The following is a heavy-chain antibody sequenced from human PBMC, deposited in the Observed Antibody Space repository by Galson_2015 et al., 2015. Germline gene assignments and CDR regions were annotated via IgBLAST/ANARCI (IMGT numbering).Heavy chain of an antibody. CDR1: GFTFSSYA. V-gene: IGHV3-23*01. D-gene: IGHD3-22*01. J-gene: IGHJ6*02. CDR3: AKVHQYDSSGYQGPIYGMDV. Sequence: SLRLSCAASGFTFSSYAMSWVRQAPGKGLEWVSAISGSGGSTYYADSVKGRFTISRDNSKNTLYLQMNSLRAEDTVVYYCAKVHQYDSSGYQGPIYGMDVWGQGTTVTVSS. CDR2: ISGSGGST.